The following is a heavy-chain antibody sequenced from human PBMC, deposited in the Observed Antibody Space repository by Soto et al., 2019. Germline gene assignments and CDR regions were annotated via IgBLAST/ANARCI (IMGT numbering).Heavy chain of an antibody. V-gene: IGHV4-34*01. J-gene: IGHJ6*03. CDR1: GGSFSDYY. CDR2: INHSGST. CDR3: ARVAQLTMVRGVIRGYYYMEV. Sequence: PSQPLSLTCAVYGGSFSDYYWSWIRQPPGKGLEWIGEINHSGSTNYNPSLKSRVTISVDTSKNQFSLKLSSVTAADTAVYYCARVAQLTMVRGVIRGYYYMEVWGKGTTVTVSS. D-gene: IGHD3-10*01.